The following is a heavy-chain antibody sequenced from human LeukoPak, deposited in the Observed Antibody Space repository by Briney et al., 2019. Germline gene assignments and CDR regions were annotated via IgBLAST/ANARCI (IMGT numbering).Heavy chain of an antibody. J-gene: IGHJ6*03. CDR1: GFTFSDYY. D-gene: IGHD3-10*01. CDR3: ARDRDGIALIRDRTYYYMDV. V-gene: IGHV3-11*04. Sequence: PGGSLRLSCAASGFTFSDYYMSWIRKAPGKGLEWISYISSSGTNIYYADSVKGRFTISRDNAKNSLYLQMNSLRAEDTAVYYCARDRDGIALIRDRTYYYMDVWGKGTTVTVSS. CDR2: ISSSGTNI.